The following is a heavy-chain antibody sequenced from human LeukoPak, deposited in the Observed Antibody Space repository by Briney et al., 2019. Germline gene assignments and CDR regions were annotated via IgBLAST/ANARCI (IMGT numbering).Heavy chain of an antibody. V-gene: IGHV3-23*01. Sequence: GGSLRLSCAASGFTFSSYAMSWVRQAPGKGLEWVSAISGSGGSTYYADSVKGRFTISRDNSKNTLYLQMNSLRAEDTAVYYCAKGGVYDFWSGSDLFDYWGQGTLVTVSS. CDR2: ISGSGGST. CDR3: AKGGVYDFWSGSDLFDY. CDR1: GFTFSSYA. D-gene: IGHD3-3*01. J-gene: IGHJ4*02.